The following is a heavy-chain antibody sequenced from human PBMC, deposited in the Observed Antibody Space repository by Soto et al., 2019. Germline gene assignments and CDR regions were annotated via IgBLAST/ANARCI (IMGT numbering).Heavy chain of an antibody. Sequence: QLLESGGGLVQPGGSLRLSCAASGFTFSSYAMSWVRQAPGKGLEWVSSIGGSDGNTYYTDSGKGRFTISRDNSKDTLYLQMNSLRAQDTAVYYCAKSSGPSPYHRMDVWGKGTTVNVSS. J-gene: IGHJ6*03. CDR3: AKSSGPSPYHRMDV. CDR1: GFTFSSYA. CDR2: IGGSDGNT. D-gene: IGHD2-2*01. V-gene: IGHV3-23*01.